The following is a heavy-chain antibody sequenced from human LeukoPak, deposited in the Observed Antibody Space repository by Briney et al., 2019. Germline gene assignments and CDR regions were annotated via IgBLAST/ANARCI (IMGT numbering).Heavy chain of an antibody. Sequence: EASVKVSCKASGYTFTGYYMHWVRQAPGQGLEWMGWINPNSGGTNYAQKFQGRVTMTRDTSISTAYMELSRLRSDDTAVYYCAIFTVTTVPIDYWGQGTLVTVSS. V-gene: IGHV1-2*02. CDR1: GYTFTGYY. CDR3: AIFTVTTVPIDY. CDR2: INPNSGGT. D-gene: IGHD4-17*01. J-gene: IGHJ4*02.